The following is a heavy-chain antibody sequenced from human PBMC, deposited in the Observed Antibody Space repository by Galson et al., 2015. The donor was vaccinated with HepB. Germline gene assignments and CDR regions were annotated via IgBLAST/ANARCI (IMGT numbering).Heavy chain of an antibody. Sequence: SVKVSCKASGYTFTSYHMHWVRQAPGQGLEWMGIINPSGGSTSYAQKLQGRVTMTRDTSTSTVYMELSSLRSEDTAVYYCARDLDRGYYYYGMDVWGQGTTVTVSS. CDR2: INPSGGST. CDR1: GYTFTSYH. J-gene: IGHJ6*02. D-gene: IGHD3/OR15-3a*01. CDR3: ARDLDRGYYYYGMDV. V-gene: IGHV1-46*04.